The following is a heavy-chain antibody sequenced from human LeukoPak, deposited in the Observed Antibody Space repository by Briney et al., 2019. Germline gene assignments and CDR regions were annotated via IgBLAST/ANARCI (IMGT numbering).Heavy chain of an antibody. CDR3: ARVGYEKSIDY. CDR1: GFTFSSYS. Sequence: GGSLRLSCAASGFTFSSYSMNWVRQAPGKGLEWVANIKQDGSEKYYVDSVKGRFTISRDNAKNSLYLQMNSLRAEDTAVYYCARVGYEKSIDYWGQGTLVTVSS. D-gene: IGHD5-12*01. V-gene: IGHV3-7*03. CDR2: IKQDGSEK. J-gene: IGHJ4*02.